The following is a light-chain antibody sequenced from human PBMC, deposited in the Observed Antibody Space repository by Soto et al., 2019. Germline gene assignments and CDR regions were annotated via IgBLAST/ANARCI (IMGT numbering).Light chain of an antibody. CDR1: QTFSTSY. CDR3: QQYGGSPIT. J-gene: IGKJ5*01. Sequence: EIVLTQSPGTLSLSPGERATLSCRASQTFSTSYLAWYQQKPGQAPRLLIYGSSSRATGIPDRFSGHGSGTDFTLTISRLEPEDFAVYYCQQYGGSPITFGQGTRREIK. CDR2: GSS. V-gene: IGKV3-20*01.